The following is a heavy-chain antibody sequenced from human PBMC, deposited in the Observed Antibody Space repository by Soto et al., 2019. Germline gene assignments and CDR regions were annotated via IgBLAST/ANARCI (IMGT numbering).Heavy chain of an antibody. CDR2: ISAYNGKT. V-gene: IGHV1-18*01. Sequence: QVQLVQSGGEVQKPAASVKLSCTASGYTFTSYGISWVRQAPGQGLEWMGWISAYNGKTNYAQNVQGRVTMTTDTSTRTAYMDLRSLRSDDTAVYYCARGGDVNYYHGMDVWGQGTTVTVSS. D-gene: IGHD5-12*01. CDR3: ARGGDVNYYHGMDV. J-gene: IGHJ6*02. CDR1: GYTFTSYG.